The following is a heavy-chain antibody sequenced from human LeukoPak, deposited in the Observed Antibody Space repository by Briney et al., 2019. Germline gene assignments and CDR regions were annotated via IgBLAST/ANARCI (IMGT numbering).Heavy chain of an antibody. CDR1: GGSISSGSYY. V-gene: IGHV4-61*02. CDR3: ARDIVVVPAASAYYYYYMDV. D-gene: IGHD2-2*01. CDR2: IYTSGST. J-gene: IGHJ6*03. Sequence: SQTLSLTCTVSGGSISSGSYYWSWIRQPAGKGLEWIGRIYTSGSTNYNPSLKSRVTISVDTSKNQFSLKLSSVTAADTAVYYRARDIVVVPAASAYYYYYMDVWGKGTTVTVSS.